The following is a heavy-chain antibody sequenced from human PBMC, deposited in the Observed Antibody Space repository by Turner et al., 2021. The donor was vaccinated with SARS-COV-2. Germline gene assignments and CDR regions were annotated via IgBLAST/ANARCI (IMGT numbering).Heavy chain of an antibody. J-gene: IGHJ4*02. CDR3: VRPACSSTACYFYFDS. Sequence: QVQLQESGPGLVKPSETLSLTCSVSGGAISSSSYYWGRIRQSPGKGLEWLATVFSSGTTYDNPSLNGRVSMSVDTSNNQFSLRLTSATVADTAVYYCVRPACSSTACYFYFDSWGQGILVTVSS. V-gene: IGHV4-39*01. CDR1: GGAISSSSYY. D-gene: IGHD2-2*01. CDR2: VFSSGTT.